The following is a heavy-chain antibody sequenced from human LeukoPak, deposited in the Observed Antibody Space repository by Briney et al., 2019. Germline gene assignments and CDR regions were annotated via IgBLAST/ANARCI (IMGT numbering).Heavy chain of an antibody. CDR2: IWYDGSNK. V-gene: IGHV3-33*01. Sequence: PGRSLRLSCAASGFTFSSYGMHWVRQAPGKGLEWVAVIWYDGSNKYYADSVKGRFTISRDNSKNTLYLQMNSLRVEDTAVYYCARDLSGMDVWGKGTTVTVSS. J-gene: IGHJ6*04. CDR3: ARDLSGMDV. CDR1: GFTFSSYG.